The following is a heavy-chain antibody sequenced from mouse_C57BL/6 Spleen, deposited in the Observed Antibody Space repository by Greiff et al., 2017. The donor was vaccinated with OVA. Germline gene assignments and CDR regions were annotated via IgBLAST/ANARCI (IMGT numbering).Heavy chain of an antibody. CDR3: AREGVAADY. D-gene: IGHD1-1*01. CDR1: GFTFSSYA. Sequence: EVKVVESGGGLVKPGGSLKLSCAASGFTFSSYAMSWVRQTPEKRLEWVATISDGGSYTYYPDNVKGRFTISRDNAKNNLYLQMSHLKSEDTAMYYCAREGVAADYWGQGTTLTVSS. CDR2: ISDGGSYT. J-gene: IGHJ2*01. V-gene: IGHV5-4*01.